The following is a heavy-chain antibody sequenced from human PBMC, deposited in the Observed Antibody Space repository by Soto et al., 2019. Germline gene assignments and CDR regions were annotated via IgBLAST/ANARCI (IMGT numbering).Heavy chain of an antibody. D-gene: IGHD6-6*01. CDR3: TRDRASNSSGLEFDY. V-gene: IGHV3-49*03. CDR2: IRSKVHSETM. J-gene: IGHJ4*02. Sequence: GGSLRLSCSASGFTFADYAVNWFRQAPGKGLEWVGFIRSKVHSETMGYAASVKGRFSISRDDSKSIAYLQMNSLKTEDTAVYYCTRDRASNSSGLEFDYWGRGTLVTVSS. CDR1: GFTFADYA.